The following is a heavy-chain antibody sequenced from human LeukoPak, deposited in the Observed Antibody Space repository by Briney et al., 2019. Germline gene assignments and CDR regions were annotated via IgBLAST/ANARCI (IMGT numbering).Heavy chain of an antibody. CDR1: GGSISTYY. CDR3: ARRPYYYDSSGYYYGAFDI. Sequence: SETLSLTCTVSGGSISTYYWSWIRQPPGKGLEWIGYIYYSGSANYNPSLKSRVTISVDTSKNQFSLKLSSVTAADTAVYYCARRPYYYDSSGYYYGAFDIWGQGTMVTASS. D-gene: IGHD3-22*01. J-gene: IGHJ3*02. CDR2: IYYSGSA. V-gene: IGHV4-59*08.